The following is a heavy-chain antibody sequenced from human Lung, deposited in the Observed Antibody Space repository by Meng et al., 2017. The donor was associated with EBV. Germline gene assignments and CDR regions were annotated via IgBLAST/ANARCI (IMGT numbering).Heavy chain of an antibody. CDR3: ARETLGYCSSTSCYIGPPDY. CDR1: GYTFTSYA. D-gene: IGHD2-2*01. V-gene: IGHV7-4-1*02. CDR2: INTNTGNP. J-gene: IGHJ4*02. Sequence: QGQLVQSGSELKKPWASVKVSCEASGYTFTSYAMNWVRQAPGQGLEWMGWINTNTGNPTYAQGFTGRFVFSLDTSVSTAYLQISSLKAEDTAVYYCARETLGYCSSTSCYIGPPDYWGQGTLVTVSS.